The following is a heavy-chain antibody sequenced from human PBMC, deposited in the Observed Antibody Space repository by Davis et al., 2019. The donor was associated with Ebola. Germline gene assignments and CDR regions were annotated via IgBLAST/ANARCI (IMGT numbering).Heavy chain of an antibody. CDR3: AKTLVGFYYYYGMDV. V-gene: IGHV3-43*02. CDR2: ISGDGGST. Sequence: GGSLRLSCAASGFTFDDYAMHWVRQAPGKGLEWVSLISGDGGSTYYADSVKGRFTISRDNSKNSLYLQMNSLRTEDTALYYFAKTLVGFYYYYGMDVWGQGTTVTVSS. D-gene: IGHD1-26*01. J-gene: IGHJ6*02. CDR1: GFTFDDYA.